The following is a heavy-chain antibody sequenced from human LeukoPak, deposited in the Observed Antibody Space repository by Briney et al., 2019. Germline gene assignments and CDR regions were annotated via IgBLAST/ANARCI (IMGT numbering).Heavy chain of an antibody. V-gene: IGHV3-23*01. CDR2: IVGSAGST. D-gene: IGHD1-26*01. J-gene: IGHJ3*02. CDR3: AATSGSYYLYAIDM. Sequence: GWSLRLSCAASGLTFSSYAVNWVRQTPGKGLEWVSGIVGSAGSTFYADSVKGGFTIPSHSSQNTVYLQMNSLRAEDTAVFYCAATSGSYYLYAIDMWGQGTMVTVSS. CDR1: GLTFSSYA.